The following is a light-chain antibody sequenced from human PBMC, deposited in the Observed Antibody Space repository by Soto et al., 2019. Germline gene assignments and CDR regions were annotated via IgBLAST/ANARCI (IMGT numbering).Light chain of an antibody. V-gene: IGLV2-14*01. J-gene: IGLJ1*01. CDR1: SSDVGANKY. CDR2: EVS. CDR3: SSYTSSSTLYV. Sequence: QSVLTQPRTVSGSPGQSVTISCTGTSSDVGANKYVSWYRQYPGKAPKLMIYEVSNRPSGVSNRFSGSKSGNTASLTISGLQAEDEADYYCSSYTSSSTLYVFGTGTKVTVL.